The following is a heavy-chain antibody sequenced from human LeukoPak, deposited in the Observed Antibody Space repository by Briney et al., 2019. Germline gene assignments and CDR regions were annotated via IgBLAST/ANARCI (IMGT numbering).Heavy chain of an antibody. J-gene: IGHJ4*02. Sequence: SETLSLTCTVSGGSISSYYWSWIRQPPGKGLEWIGYIYYSGSTNYNPSLKSRVTISVDTSKNQFSLKLSSVTAADTAVYYCASWAGNAQSDSWTGPFDYWGQGTPVTVSS. D-gene: IGHD3/OR15-3a*01. CDR3: ASWAGNAQSDSWTGPFDY. V-gene: IGHV4-59*01. CDR2: IYYSGST. CDR1: GGSISSYY.